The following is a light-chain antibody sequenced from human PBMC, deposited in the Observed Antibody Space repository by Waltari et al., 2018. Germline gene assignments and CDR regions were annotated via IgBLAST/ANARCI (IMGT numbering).Light chain of an antibody. Sequence: IVLTQSPATLSLSPGARATLSCRASQSIIYYLAWYQQKPGQAPRLLIYDASSRATGIPARFSGSGSGTDFNLTISSLEPEDFEVYYCQQRYNWPLTFGGGTKVEIK. CDR3: QQRYNWPLT. J-gene: IGKJ4*01. V-gene: IGKV3-11*01. CDR1: QSIIYY. CDR2: DAS.